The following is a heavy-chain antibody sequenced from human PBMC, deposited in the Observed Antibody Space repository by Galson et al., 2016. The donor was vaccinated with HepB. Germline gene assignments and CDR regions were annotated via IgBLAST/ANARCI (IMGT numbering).Heavy chain of an antibody. D-gene: IGHD1-26*01. CDR3: ARDLPTDEGSCGCLCPPAY. J-gene: IGHJ4*02. CDR2: ISYDGNQK. CDR1: GFDFRNHD. Sequence: SLRLSCAGSGFDFRNHDIHWVRQAPGKGLEWVAVISYDGNQKEYVDSVEGRFIISRDDSKNTVYLQINSLRTDDTGMFYCARDLPTDEGSCGCLCPPAYWGQGTLVTVSS. V-gene: IGHV3-30*03.